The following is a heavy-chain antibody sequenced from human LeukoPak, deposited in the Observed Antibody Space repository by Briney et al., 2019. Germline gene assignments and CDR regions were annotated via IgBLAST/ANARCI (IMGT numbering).Heavy chain of an antibody. CDR1: GFTFSSYA. D-gene: IGHD2-21*02. J-gene: IGHJ4*02. CDR2: ISYDGSNK. CDR3: AREGYCGGDCYSNYFGY. V-gene: IGHV3-30-3*01. Sequence: PGRSLRLSCAASGFTFSSYAMHWVRQAPGKGLEWVAVISYDGSNKYYADSVKGRFTISRDNSKNTLYLQMNSLRAEDTAVYYCAREGYCGGDCYSNYFGYWGQGALVTVSS.